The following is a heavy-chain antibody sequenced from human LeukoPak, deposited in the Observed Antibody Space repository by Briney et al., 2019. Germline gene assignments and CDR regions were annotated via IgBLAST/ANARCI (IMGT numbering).Heavy chain of an antibody. Sequence: ASVKVSCKASGYTFTSYGISWVRQAPGQGLEWMGWISAYNGNTNYAQKLQGRVTMTTDTSTSTAYMELRSLRSDDTAVYYCASDLYYDNAVGYWGQGTLVTVSS. CDR2: ISAYNGNT. J-gene: IGHJ4*02. CDR3: ASDLYYDNAVGY. V-gene: IGHV1-18*01. D-gene: IGHD3-22*01. CDR1: GYTFTSYG.